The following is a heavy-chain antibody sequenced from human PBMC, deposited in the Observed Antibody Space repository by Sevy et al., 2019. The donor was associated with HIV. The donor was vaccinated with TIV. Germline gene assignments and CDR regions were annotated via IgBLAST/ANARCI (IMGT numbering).Heavy chain of an antibody. CDR1: GFTFSTYT. V-gene: IGHV3-21*01. J-gene: IGHJ4*01. D-gene: IGHD2-2*01. CDR3: ARDGGCTSTSCLLYFDY. CDR2: ISGFSSYI. Sequence: GGALRRSCAVSGFTFSTYTMNWVRQAPGKGLEWVSSISGFSSYIYYADSVKGRFTISRDNAKNSLYLQMNSLRAEDTAVYYCARDGGCTSTSCLLYFDYWGQGTLVTVSS.